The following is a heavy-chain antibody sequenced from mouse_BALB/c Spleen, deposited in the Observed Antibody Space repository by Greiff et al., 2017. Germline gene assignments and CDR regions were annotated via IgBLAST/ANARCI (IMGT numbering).Heavy chain of an antibody. V-gene: IGHV1S81*02. D-gene: IGHD2-4*01. J-gene: IGHJ2*01. CDR1: GYTFTSYW. Sequence: QVQLQQSGAELVKPWASVKLSCKASGYTFTSYWLHWVKQRSGQGLEWIGEINPSNGRTNYNEKFKSNATLTVDQSSSTIYMRLSSLTSEDSAVYYSARLYDYDGGDYWGQGTTLTVSS. CDR2: INPSNGRT. CDR3: ARLYDYDGGDY.